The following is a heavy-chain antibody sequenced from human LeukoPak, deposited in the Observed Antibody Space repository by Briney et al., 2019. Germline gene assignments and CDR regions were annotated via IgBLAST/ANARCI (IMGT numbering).Heavy chain of an antibody. CDR2: IYTSGST. Sequence: SETLSLTCTVSGGSISSYYWSWIRQPAGKGLEWIGRIYTSGSTNYDPSLKSRVTMSVDTSKNQFSLKLSSVTAADTAVYYCARELDSSGWYDYWGQGTLVTVSS. V-gene: IGHV4-4*07. CDR1: GGSISSYY. J-gene: IGHJ4*02. D-gene: IGHD6-19*01. CDR3: ARELDSSGWYDY.